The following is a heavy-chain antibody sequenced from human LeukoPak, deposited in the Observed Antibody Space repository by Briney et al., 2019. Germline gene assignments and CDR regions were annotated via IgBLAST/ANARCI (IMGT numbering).Heavy chain of an antibody. D-gene: IGHD3-3*02. Sequence: SETLSLNCAVSGYSISSGYYWGWIRQPPGKGLEWIRSIYRSGSTYYNPSLKSRVTISVDTSKTQFSLKQRSVTAADTAVYYCARHLGTSSLTRYYYYMAVWGKGTTVTVSS. CDR2: IYRSGST. J-gene: IGHJ6*03. CDR1: GYSISSGYY. V-gene: IGHV4-38-2*01. CDR3: ARHLGTSSLTRYYYYMAV.